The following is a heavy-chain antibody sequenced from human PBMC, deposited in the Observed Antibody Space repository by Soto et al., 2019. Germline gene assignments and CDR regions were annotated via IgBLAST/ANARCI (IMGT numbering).Heavy chain of an antibody. D-gene: IGHD2-2*01. J-gene: IGHJ4*02. V-gene: IGHV1-3*01. Sequence: QVQLVQSGAEVKKPGASVKVSCKASGYTFTSYAMHWVRQAPGQRLEWMGWINAGNGNTKYSQKFQGRVTITRDTSASTAYMELSTLRSEDTAVDYCAKSATVTAALAYWGQGALLTVSS. CDR2: INAGNGNT. CDR3: AKSATVTAALAY. CDR1: GYTFTSYA.